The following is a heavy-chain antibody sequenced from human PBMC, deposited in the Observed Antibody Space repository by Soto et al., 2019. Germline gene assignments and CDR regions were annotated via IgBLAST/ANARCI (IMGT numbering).Heavy chain of an antibody. Sequence: SETLSLTCTVSGGSISSGGYYWSWIRQHPGKGLEWIGYIYYSGSTYYNPSLKSRVTISVDTSKNQFSLKLSSVTAADTAVYYCARVGYDILTGYNGLDYWGQGTLVT. V-gene: IGHV4-31*03. D-gene: IGHD3-9*01. CDR2: IYYSGST. CDR1: GGSISSGGYY. J-gene: IGHJ4*02. CDR3: ARVGYDILTGYNGLDY.